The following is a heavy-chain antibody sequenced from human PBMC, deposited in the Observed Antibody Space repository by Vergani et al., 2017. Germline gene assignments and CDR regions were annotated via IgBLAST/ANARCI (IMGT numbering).Heavy chain of an antibody. D-gene: IGHD2-21*02. CDR1: GGSITRGDSY. CDR2: IYYSGST. Sequence: QVQLQESGPGVVRPSQTLSLTCTMSGGSITRGDSYWTWIRQPPGKGLEWIGVIYYSGSTHYNPSLESRVTMSVDTSKNHFTLKMTSVTAEDTAVYYCAREQTNAYCGGDCYPNFDYWGQGTLVTVSS. CDR3: AREQTNAYCGGDCYPNFDY. V-gene: IGHV4-30-4*08. J-gene: IGHJ4*02.